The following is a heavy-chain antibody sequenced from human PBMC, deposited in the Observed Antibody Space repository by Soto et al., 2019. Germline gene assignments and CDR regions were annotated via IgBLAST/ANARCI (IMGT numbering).Heavy chain of an antibody. D-gene: IGHD3-16*01. CDR3: AGGPTYYYYYGMDV. J-gene: IGHJ6*02. CDR2: IDPSDSYT. Sequence: GESLKISCKGSGYSFTSYWISWVRQMPGKGLEWMGRIDPSDSYTNYGPSFQGHVTISADKSISTAYLQWSSLKASDTAMYYCAGGPTYYYYYGMDVWGQGTTVTVSS. V-gene: IGHV5-10-1*01. CDR1: GYSFTSYW.